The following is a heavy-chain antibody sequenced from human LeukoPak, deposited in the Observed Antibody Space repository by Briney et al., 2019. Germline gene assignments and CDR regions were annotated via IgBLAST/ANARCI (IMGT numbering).Heavy chain of an antibody. CDR1: GFPFISNP. CDR2: VSYDGSNK. J-gene: IGHJ3*02. D-gene: IGHD6-19*01. Sequence: GGPLRLSCAPSGFPFISNPMHWFAQAPGRGREGGAVVSYDGSNKYYADSVKDRFTISRDNSKNTLYLQIHSLRAEDTAVYYCAKSRSGWHPIWGQGTMVTVSS. CDR3: AKSRSGWHPI. V-gene: IGHV3-30*18.